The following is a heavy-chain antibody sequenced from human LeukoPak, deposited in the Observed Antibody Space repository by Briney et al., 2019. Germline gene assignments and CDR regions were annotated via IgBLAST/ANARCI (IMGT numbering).Heavy chain of an antibody. J-gene: IGHJ3*02. D-gene: IGHD2-2*01. CDR2: IKCDGSEK. CDR3: VRGVGSSISCYVRAFDI. Sequence: GGSLRLSCAASGFTFSNSWMHWVCQAPEKGLEWVADIKCDGSEKCYVDSVKGRLTISRDNAKNSLYLQVDSLRAEDMNVYYCVRGVGSSISCYVRAFDIWGQGTMVTVSS. V-gene: IGHV3-52*01. CDR1: GFTFSNSW.